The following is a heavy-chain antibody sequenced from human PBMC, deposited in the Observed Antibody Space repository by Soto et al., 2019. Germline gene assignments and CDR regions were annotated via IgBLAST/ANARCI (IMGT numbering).Heavy chain of an antibody. D-gene: IGHD2-15*01. J-gene: IGHJ5*02. CDR2: IIPIFGTA. CDR3: AREEYCSGGSCLNWFDP. CDR1: GGTFSSYA. V-gene: IGHV1-69*01. Sequence: VQLVQSGAEVKKPGSSVKVSCKASGGTFSSYAISWVRQAPGQGLEWMGGIIPIFGTANYAQKFQGRVTITADESTSTAYMELSSLRSEDTAVYYCAREEYCSGGSCLNWFDPWGQGTLVTVSS.